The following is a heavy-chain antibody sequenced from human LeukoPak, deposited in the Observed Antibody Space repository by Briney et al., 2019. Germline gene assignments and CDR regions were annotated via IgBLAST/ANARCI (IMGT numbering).Heavy chain of an antibody. CDR3: GRLAWLRPFDY. J-gene: IGHJ4*02. CDR2: LYYSGST. Sequence: PSETLSLTCTVSGGSISSSSYYWGWIRQPPGKGLEWIGSLYYSGSTNYNPSLKSRVTISVDTSKNQFSLKLSSVTAADTAVYYCGRLAWLRPFDYWGQGTLVTVSS. D-gene: IGHD5-12*01. V-gene: IGHV4-39*01. CDR1: GGSISSSSYY.